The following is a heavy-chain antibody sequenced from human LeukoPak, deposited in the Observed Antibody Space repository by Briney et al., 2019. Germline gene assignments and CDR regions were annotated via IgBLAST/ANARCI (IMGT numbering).Heavy chain of an antibody. CDR1: GASIRSGDYY. CDR2: IYDSGST. J-gene: IGHJ3*02. D-gene: IGHD2-15*01. V-gene: IGHV4-30-4*01. CDR3: ARDCSGGSCYGAFDI. Sequence: SETLSLTCTVSGASIRSGDYYWSWIRQPPGKGLEWIGYIYDSGSTYYNPSLKSRITISVDTSENRFSLKLSSVTATDTAVYCCARDCSGGSCYGAFDIWGQGTMVTVSS.